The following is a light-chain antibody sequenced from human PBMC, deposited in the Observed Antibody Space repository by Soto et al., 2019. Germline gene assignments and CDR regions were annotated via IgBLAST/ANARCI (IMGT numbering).Light chain of an antibody. V-gene: IGKV1-39*01. CDR2: ATS. CDR1: QRITRF. Sequence: DIQMTQSPSSLSASVGDRVTITCRTSQRITRFLNWYQQQPGKAPKLLIYATSTLQRGVPSRFSGSGSWTDFTLTISGLQREDSATYYGQQSYNSPQTFGQGTKVEIK. J-gene: IGKJ1*01. CDR3: QQSYNSPQT.